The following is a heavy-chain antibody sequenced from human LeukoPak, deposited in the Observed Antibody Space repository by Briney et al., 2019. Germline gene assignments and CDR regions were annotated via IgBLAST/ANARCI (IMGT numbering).Heavy chain of an antibody. J-gene: IGHJ4*02. CDR3: ARDPDLSGYSFFDY. V-gene: IGHV3-74*01. D-gene: IGHD3-22*01. Sequence: GGSLRLSCAASGFTLSSYWMHWVRQAPGKGLGWVSRINSDGSRTSYADSVKGRFTTSRDNAKNTLYLQMNSLRAEDTAVYYCARDPDLSGYSFFDYWGQGTLVTVSS. CDR2: INSDGSRT. CDR1: GFTLSSYW.